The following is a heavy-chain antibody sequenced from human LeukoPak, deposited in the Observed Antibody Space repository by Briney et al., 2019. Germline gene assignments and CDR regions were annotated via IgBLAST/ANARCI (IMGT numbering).Heavy chain of an antibody. J-gene: IGHJ4*02. CDR1: GFTFRSSA. CDR3: VKDPGIAAAGPHFDY. CDR2: ISSNGGST. Sequence: GGSLRLSCAASGFTFRSSAMHWVRQAPGKGLEYVSAISSNGGSTYYADSVKGRFTISRDNSKNTLYLQMSSLRAEDTAVYYCVKDPGIAAAGPHFDYWGQGTLVTVSS. V-gene: IGHV3-64D*06. D-gene: IGHD6-13*01.